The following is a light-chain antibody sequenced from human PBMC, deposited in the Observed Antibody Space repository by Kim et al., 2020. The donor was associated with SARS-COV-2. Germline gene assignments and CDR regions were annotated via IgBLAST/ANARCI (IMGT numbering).Light chain of an antibody. CDR2: EVS. CDR3: CSYAGSTTSV. J-gene: IGLJ3*02. Sequence: GQSTTNTSTGSSSEVGNNSLVSCYQQHPGKPPNLMMYEVSKRPSGVFTRFSGSSSGNTASLTITGRQPEDDADYYCCSYAGSTTSVFGGGTQLTVL. CDR1: SSEVGNNSL. V-gene: IGLV2-23*02.